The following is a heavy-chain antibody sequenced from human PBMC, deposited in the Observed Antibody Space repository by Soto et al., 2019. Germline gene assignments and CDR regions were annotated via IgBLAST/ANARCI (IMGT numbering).Heavy chain of an antibody. D-gene: IGHD3-10*02. CDR3: ARVVPVRGSVLFDP. V-gene: IGHV4-31*03. CDR1: GGSISSGGYY. Sequence: PSETLSLTCTVSGGSISSGGYYWSWIRQHPGKGLEWIGYIYYSGSTYYNPSLKSRVTISVDTSKNQFSLKLSSVTAADTAVYYCARVVPVRGSVLFDPWGQGTLVTVSS. J-gene: IGHJ5*02. CDR2: IYYSGST.